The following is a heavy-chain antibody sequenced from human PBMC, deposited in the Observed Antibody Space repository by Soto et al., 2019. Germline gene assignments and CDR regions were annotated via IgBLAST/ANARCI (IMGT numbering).Heavy chain of an antibody. V-gene: IGHV3-9*01. CDR3: GKASSSNSWSPIDY. CDR2: ISWSTSSI. J-gene: IGHJ4*02. Sequence: GGSLRLSCGASGFTFDDYAMHWVRQIPGKGLQWVSGISWSTSSIGYGASLRGRFLISRDNANNSLYLQMNGLRPEDTALYYCGKASSSNSWSPIDYWGQGTMVTVSS. CDR1: GFTFDDYA. D-gene: IGHD3-3*01.